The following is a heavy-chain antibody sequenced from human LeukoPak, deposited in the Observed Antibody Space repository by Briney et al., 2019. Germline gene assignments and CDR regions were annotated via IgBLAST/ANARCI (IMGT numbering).Heavy chain of an antibody. V-gene: IGHV1-18*04. J-gene: IGHJ6*03. CDR1: GYTFTGYY. Sequence: GASVKVSCKASGYTFTGYYMHWVRQAPGQGLEWMGWISAYNGNTNYAQKLQGRVTMTTDTSTSTAYMELRSLRSDDTAVYYCARDRGSGSYYSDPQTGYYYYMDVWGKGTTVTISS. CDR2: ISAYNGNT. D-gene: IGHD3-10*01. CDR3: ARDRGSGSYYSDPQTGYYYYMDV.